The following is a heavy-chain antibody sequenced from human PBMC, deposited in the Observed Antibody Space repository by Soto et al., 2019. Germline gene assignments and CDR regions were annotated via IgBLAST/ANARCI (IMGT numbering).Heavy chain of an antibody. D-gene: IGHD2-2*01. CDR1: GFTFSDCY. V-gene: IGHV3-11*01. Sequence: QVQLVESGGGLVKPGGSLRLSCAASGFTFSDCYMNWIRQAPGKGLEWVSHISSSGSTMYYGDSVKGRFTISRDNAKNSLYLQMNSLRAEDTAVYYCARNRFGCSSSGCYRGESNWFVPWGQGTLVTVSS. CDR2: ISSSGSTM. J-gene: IGHJ5*02. CDR3: ARNRFGCSSSGCYRGESNWFVP.